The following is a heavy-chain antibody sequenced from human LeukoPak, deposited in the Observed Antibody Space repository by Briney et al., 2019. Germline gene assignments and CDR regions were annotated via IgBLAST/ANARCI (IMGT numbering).Heavy chain of an antibody. CDR1: GYTFTSYA. J-gene: IGHJ4*02. Sequence: GASVKVSCKASGYTFTSYAMNWVRQAPGQGLEWMGWINPNSGGTNYAQKFQGRVTMTRDTSISTAYMELSRLRSDDTAVYYCARVHAGSGSHVSTFDYWGQGTLVTVSS. V-gene: IGHV1-2*02. D-gene: IGHD3-10*01. CDR3: ARVHAGSGSHVSTFDY. CDR2: INPNSGGT.